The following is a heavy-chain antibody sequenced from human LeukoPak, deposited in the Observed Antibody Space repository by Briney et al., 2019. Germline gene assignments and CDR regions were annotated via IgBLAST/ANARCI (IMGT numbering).Heavy chain of an antibody. Sequence: PGGSLRLSCAASGFIFRDYSMHWVRQAPGKGLEYVSAISSNGGNTYHANSVKDRFTISRDNSKNMLYLQMGRLRAEDTAVYYCARGSTTRCDYWGQGTLVTVSS. J-gene: IGHJ4*02. V-gene: IGHV3-64*01. CDR2: ISSNGGNT. CDR1: GFIFRDYS. D-gene: IGHD4-17*01. CDR3: ARGSTTRCDY.